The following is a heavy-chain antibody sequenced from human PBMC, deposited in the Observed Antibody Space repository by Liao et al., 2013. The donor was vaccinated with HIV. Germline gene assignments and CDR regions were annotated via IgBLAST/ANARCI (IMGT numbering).Heavy chain of an antibody. J-gene: IGHJ6*03. D-gene: IGHD3-10*01. CDR3: GRLGQPSGDVYTGGYYYMDV. CDR2: ISHSGFT. CDR1: GSSISSDY. Sequence: QVQLQESGPGLVKPSETLSLTCTVSGSSISSDYWGWIRQPPGKGLEWIGHISHSGFTNNNPSLKSRVTISIDQSSNEFSLDLSPVTAADTAVYYCGRLGQPSGDVYTGGYYYMDVWGKGTTVTVSS. V-gene: IGHV4-59*01.